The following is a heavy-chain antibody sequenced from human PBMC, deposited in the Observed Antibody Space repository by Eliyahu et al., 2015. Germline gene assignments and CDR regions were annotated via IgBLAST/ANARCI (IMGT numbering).Heavy chain of an antibody. Sequence: QVQLQQWGAGLLKPSETLSLTCAVXGGSFSGYYXSWIRQPPGKGLEWIGEINHSGSTNYNPSLKSRVTISVDTSKNQFSLKLSSVTAADTAVYYCARGYKGLRPRAFDIWGQGTMVTVSS. CDR2: INHSGST. D-gene: IGHD5-24*01. CDR1: GGSFSGYY. V-gene: IGHV4-34*01. CDR3: ARGYKGLRPRAFDI. J-gene: IGHJ3*02.